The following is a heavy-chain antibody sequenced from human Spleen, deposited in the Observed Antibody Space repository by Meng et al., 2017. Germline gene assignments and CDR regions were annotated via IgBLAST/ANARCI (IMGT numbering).Heavy chain of an antibody. Sequence: ESLKISCTASGGSVSSSYYYWNWIRQPPGQGLEWTGCIHCSGSTNYNTSLKSRLTTSVDTTKNHYSLKLSSVTAADTAVYYCPGSVQDLSAFDIWGQGTLVTVSS. CDR2: IHCSGST. CDR3: PGSVQDLSAFDI. J-gene: IGHJ3*02. CDR1: GGSVSSSYYY. V-gene: IGHV4-61*01.